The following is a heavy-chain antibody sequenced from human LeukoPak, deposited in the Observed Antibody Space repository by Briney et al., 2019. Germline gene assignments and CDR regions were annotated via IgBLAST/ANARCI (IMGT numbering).Heavy chain of an antibody. CDR3: VSTPGIAVAEPFDY. J-gene: IGHJ4*02. CDR1: GYTFTSYF. CDR2: INPSGGST. D-gene: IGHD6-19*01. V-gene: IGHV1-46*01. Sequence: ASVKVSCKASGYTFTSYFIHWVRQAPGQGLEWMGIINPSGGSTSYAQKFQGRVTMTRDTSTSTVYMELSSLRSEDTAVYYCVSTPGIAVAEPFDYWGQGTLVTVSS.